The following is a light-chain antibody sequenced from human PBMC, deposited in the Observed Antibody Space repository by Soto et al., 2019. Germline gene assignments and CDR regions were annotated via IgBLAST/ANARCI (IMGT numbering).Light chain of an antibody. Sequence: DIQMTQSPSTLSGSVGDRVTITCRASQTISSWLALYQQKLGKAPKLLIYNASTLKSGVPSRFSDSGSGTEFTLTISSLQPDDFATYYCQHYNSYSDAFGQGTKVELK. CDR1: QTISSW. CDR3: QHYNSYSDA. J-gene: IGKJ1*01. CDR2: NAS. V-gene: IGKV1-5*03.